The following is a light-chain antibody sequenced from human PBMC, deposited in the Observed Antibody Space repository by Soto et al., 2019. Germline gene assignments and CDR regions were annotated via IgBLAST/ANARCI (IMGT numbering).Light chain of an antibody. CDR1: ERVSSSY. V-gene: IGKV3D-15*01. J-gene: IGKJ4*01. CDR2: DAS. CDR3: QQYNNWPPLT. Sequence: IVLTQSPATMSLSPGERATLSCGASERVSSSYVAWYQMKAGLAPRLLIHDASTRASGIPDRFRGSKSGTEFTLTISSLQSEDFAVYYCQQYNNWPPLTFGGGTKVEIK.